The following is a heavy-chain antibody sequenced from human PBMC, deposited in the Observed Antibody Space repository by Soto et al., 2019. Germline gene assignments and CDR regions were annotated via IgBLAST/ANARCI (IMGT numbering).Heavy chain of an antibody. D-gene: IGHD2-2*01. CDR3: ARVSISTLSWGFDP. CDR1: GDSITSNH. Sequence: PSETLSLTCAVSGDSITSNHWNWIRQPPGRGLEWIGYIYNSGTTKYNPSLKSRVIISVDTSKNQLSLKLSSVTAADTAVYYCARVSISTLSWGFDPWGQGPLVTVYS. J-gene: IGHJ5*02. CDR2: IYNSGTT. V-gene: IGHV4-59*01.